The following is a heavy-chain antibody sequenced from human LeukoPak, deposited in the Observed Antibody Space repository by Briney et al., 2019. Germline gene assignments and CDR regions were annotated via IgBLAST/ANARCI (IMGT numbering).Heavy chain of an antibody. CDR3: AKGRAGYYDYVWGSYD. D-gene: IGHD3-16*01. V-gene: IGHV3-23*01. Sequence: GRSLRLSCAASGFTFSSYGMSWVRQAPGKGLEWVSAISGSGGSTYYADSVKGRFTISRDNSKSTLYLQMNSLRAEDTAVYYCAKGRAGYYDYVWGSYDWGQGTLVTVSS. CDR1: GFTFSSYG. CDR2: ISGSGGST. J-gene: IGHJ4*02.